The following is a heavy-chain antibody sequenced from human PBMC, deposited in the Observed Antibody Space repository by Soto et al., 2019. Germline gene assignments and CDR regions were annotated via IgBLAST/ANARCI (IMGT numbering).Heavy chain of an antibody. CDR2: INAGNGNT. D-gene: IGHD1-20*01. Sequence: QVQLVQSGAEEKKPGASVKVSCKASGYTFTSYAMHWVRQAPGQRLEWMGWINAGNGNTKYSQRFQGRVTITRDTSASTAYMELSSLRSEDTAVYYCARGITLPTPLDYWGQGTLVTVSS. V-gene: IGHV1-3*05. CDR3: ARGITLPTPLDY. J-gene: IGHJ4*02. CDR1: GYTFTSYA.